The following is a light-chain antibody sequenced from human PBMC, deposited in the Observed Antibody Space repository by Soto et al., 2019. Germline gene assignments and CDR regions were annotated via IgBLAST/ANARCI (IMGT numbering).Light chain of an antibody. CDR3: QHYNSYSEA. J-gene: IGKJ1*01. V-gene: IGKV1-5*03. CDR1: HSLGDW. CDR2: KAS. Sequence: IQMSQSLSTLSAYAGDRLTTTYRASHSLGDWLAWYQQKPGKAPKLLIHKASNLENGVPSRFSGSGSGAEFSLTISSLQPDDFATYYCQHYNSYSEAVGKGTKVGIK.